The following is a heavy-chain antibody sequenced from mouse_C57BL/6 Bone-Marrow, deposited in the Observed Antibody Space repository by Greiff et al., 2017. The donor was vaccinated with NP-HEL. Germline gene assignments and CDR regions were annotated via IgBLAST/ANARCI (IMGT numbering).Heavy chain of an antibody. CDR1: GFNITDYY. D-gene: IGHD1-1*01. J-gene: IGHJ1*03. CDR3: ARDYYGSYWYFDV. Sequence: VQLKQSGAELVKPGASVKLSCTASGFNITDYYMHWVKQRTEQGLEWIGRIDPEDGETKYAPKFQGKATITADKSSNTAYLQLSSLTSEDTAVYYCARDYYGSYWYFDVWGTGTTVTVSS. CDR2: IDPEDGET. V-gene: IGHV14-2*01.